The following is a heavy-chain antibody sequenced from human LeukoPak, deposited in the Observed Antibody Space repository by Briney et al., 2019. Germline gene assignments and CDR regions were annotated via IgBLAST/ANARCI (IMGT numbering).Heavy chain of an antibody. J-gene: IGHJ4*02. CDR3: ATTFDWLVDY. D-gene: IGHD3-9*01. V-gene: IGHV3-30*03. CDR2: ISYDGSNK. CDR1: GFTFSSYG. Sequence: PGGSLRLSCAASGFTFSSYGMHWVRQAPGKGLEWVVVISYDGSNKYYADSVKGRFTISRDNSKNTLYLQMNSLRADDTAVYYCATTFDWLVDYWGQGALLTVSS.